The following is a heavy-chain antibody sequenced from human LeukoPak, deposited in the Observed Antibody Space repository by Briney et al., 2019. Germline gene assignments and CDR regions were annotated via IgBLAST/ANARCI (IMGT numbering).Heavy chain of an antibody. CDR1: GFIFSDYA. D-gene: IGHD3-3*01. CDR3: ARVQGRITIFGVVLPYYYYGMDV. CDR2: ISSSSTI. Sequence: GGSLRLSCSASGFIFSDYAMRWVRQAPGKGLEWVSYISSSSTIYYADSVKGRFTISRDNAKNSLYLQMNSLRAEDTAVYYCARVQGRITIFGVVLPYYYYGMDVWGQGTTVTVSS. J-gene: IGHJ6*02. V-gene: IGHV3-69-1*01.